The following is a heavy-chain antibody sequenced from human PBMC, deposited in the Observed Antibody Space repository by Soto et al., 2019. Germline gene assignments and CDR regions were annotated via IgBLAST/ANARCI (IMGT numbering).Heavy chain of an antibody. D-gene: IGHD3-10*01. Sequence: EVQLVESGGGLVQPGGSLRLSCTASGFIFSPYSMNWVRQAPGKGLEWVAFISGSGRPIYYADSVEGRFTISRDNAKNSLYLQMNSLRAEDTAVYYCARVGTYYGSGSPYYSDYWGQGTLVTVSS. CDR2: ISGSGRPI. CDR1: GFIFSPYS. CDR3: ARVGTYYGSGSPYYSDY. V-gene: IGHV3-48*01. J-gene: IGHJ4*02.